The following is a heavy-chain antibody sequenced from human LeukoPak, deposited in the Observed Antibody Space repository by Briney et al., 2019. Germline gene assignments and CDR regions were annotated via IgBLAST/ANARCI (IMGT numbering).Heavy chain of an antibody. CDR1: GFTFSSYA. V-gene: IGHV3-23*01. CDR2: ISGSGGST. D-gene: IGHD3-3*01. Sequence: GGSLRLSCAASGFTFSSYAMSWVRQAPGKGLEWVSAISGSGGSTYYADSVKGRFTISRDNSKNTLYLQMGSLRAEDMAVYYCARDLYSGDFWSGYLYYWGQGTLVTVSS. CDR3: ARDLYSGDFWSGYLYY. J-gene: IGHJ4*02.